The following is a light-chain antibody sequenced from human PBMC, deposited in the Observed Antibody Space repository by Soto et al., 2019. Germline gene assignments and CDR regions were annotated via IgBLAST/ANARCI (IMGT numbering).Light chain of an antibody. J-gene: IGKJ1*01. V-gene: IGKV3-20*01. CDR1: QSVSTNY. CDR3: QQYGSSPPT. CDR2: GAS. Sequence: EIVLTQSPGTLSLSPGERATLSCRASQSVSTNYLAWYQRKHGQAPRLLIYGASSRATDIPNRFSGSGSGTDFTLTITRLKAEDFAVYYCQQYGSSPPTFGQGTKVEIK.